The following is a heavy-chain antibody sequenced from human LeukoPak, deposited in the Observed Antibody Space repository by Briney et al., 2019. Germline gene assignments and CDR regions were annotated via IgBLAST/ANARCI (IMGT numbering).Heavy chain of an antibody. CDR2: IDWDDDK. Sequence: SGPTLVKPTQTLTLTCTFSGFSLSTSGMCVSWIRQPPGKALEWLARIDWDDDKYYSTSLKTRLTISKDTSKNQVVLTMTNMDPVDTATYYCARILHYDSSGYLFDYWGQGTLVTVSS. D-gene: IGHD3-22*01. CDR3: ARILHYDSSGYLFDY. CDR1: GFSLSTSGMC. V-gene: IGHV2-70*11. J-gene: IGHJ4*02.